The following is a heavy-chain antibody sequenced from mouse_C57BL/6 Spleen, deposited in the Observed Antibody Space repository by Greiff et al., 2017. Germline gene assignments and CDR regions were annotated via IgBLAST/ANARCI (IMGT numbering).Heavy chain of an antibody. Sequence: VQLQQSGPGLVKPGASVKISCKASGYSFTDYNMNWVQQSTGKSLEWIGVINPNYGTTSYNQKLKGKATLTVDQSSSTAYMQLNSLTSEDSAVYDCARLAAQAKGFAYWGQGTLFTVSA. V-gene: IGHV1-39*01. CDR3: ARLAAQAKGFAY. J-gene: IGHJ3*01. CDR1: GYSFTDYN. D-gene: IGHD3-2*02. CDR2: INPNYGTT.